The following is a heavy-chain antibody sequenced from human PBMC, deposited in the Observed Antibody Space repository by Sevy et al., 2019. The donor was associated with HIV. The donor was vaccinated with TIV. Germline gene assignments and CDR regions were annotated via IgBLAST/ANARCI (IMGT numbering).Heavy chain of an antibody. J-gene: IGHJ4*02. V-gene: IGHV3-7*03. CDR2: IKQDGSEK. D-gene: IGHD6-19*01. CDR1: GFTFSKYW. Sequence: GGSLRLSCAASGFTFSKYWMTWVRQAPGKGLEWVANIKQDGSEKNYVDSVKGRFTISRDNAKNSLYLQMNSLRAEDTAVYYCVRASGDYDSGSYNLDHFDYWGQGTLVTVSS. CDR3: VRASGDYDSGSYNLDHFDY.